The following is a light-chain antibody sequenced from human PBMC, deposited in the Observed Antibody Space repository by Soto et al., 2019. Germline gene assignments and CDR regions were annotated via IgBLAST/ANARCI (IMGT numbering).Light chain of an antibody. V-gene: IGKV1-39*01. Sequence: DVQMTQFPLSLSASVGDRVTITCRASQTIRSHLNWYQQKPGEAPKIVIYATSTLQSGVPSRFNGSVSGTDFTLTISSLQPEAFATYYCQQTYRTPLTVGGGTKVDSK. CDR3: QQTYRTPLT. J-gene: IGKJ4*01. CDR2: ATS. CDR1: QTIRSH.